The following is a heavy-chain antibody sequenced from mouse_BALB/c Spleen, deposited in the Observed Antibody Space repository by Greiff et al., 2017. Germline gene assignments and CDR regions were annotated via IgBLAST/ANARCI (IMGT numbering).Heavy chain of an antibody. D-gene: IGHD2-2*01. CDR1: GFTFSSYG. CDR3: ARHVGYNYFDY. J-gene: IGHJ2*01. Sequence: EVQRVESGGDLVKPGGSLKLSCAASGFTFSSYGMSWVRQTPDKRLEWVATISSGGSYTYYPDSVKGRFTISRDNAKNTLYLQMSSLKSEDTAMYYCARHVGYNYFDYWGQGTTLTVSS. V-gene: IGHV5-6*01. CDR2: ISSGGSYT.